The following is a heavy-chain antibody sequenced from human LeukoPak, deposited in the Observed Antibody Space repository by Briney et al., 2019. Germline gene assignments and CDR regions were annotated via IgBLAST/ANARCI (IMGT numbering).Heavy chain of an antibody. J-gene: IGHJ4*02. CDR2: INWNSGSI. D-gene: IGHD5-18*01. CDR1: GFTFDDYA. Sequence: PGRSLRLSCAASGFTFDDYAMHWVRQAPGRGLEWVSTINWNSGSIGYADSVEGRFTISRDNAKNSLYLQMNSLRAEDTALYYCAKDSTAMVTGTFDYWGQGTLVTVSS. CDR3: AKDSTAMVTGTFDY. V-gene: IGHV3-9*01.